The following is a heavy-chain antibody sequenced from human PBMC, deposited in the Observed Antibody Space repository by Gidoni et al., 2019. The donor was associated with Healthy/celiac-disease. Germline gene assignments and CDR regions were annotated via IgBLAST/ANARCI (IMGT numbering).Heavy chain of an antibody. CDR1: GFTCSNAW. J-gene: IGHJ4*02. Sequence: EVQLVESGGGLVKPGGSLRLSCAASGFTCSNAWMNWVRQAPGKGLEWVGRIKSKTDGGTTDYAAPVKGRFTISRDDSKNTLYLQMNSLKTEDTAVYYCTTTLSDIVVVPAAGDFDYWGQGTLVTVSS. V-gene: IGHV3-15*07. CDR3: TTTLSDIVVVPAAGDFDY. CDR2: IKSKTDGGTT. D-gene: IGHD2-2*01.